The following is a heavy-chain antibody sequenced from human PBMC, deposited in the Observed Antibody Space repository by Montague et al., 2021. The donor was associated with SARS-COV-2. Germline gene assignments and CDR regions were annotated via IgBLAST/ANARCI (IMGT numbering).Heavy chain of an antibody. V-gene: IGHV3-9*01. CDR1: GFTFDDYA. CDR2: ISWNSGSI. Sequence: SLRLSCAASGFTFDDYAMHWVRQAPGKGLEWVSGISWNSGSIGYADSVKGRFTISRDNAKNSLYLQMNSLRAEDTALYYCAKFGDGYNSIFDYWGQGTLV. D-gene: IGHD5-24*01. CDR3: AKFGDGYNSIFDY. J-gene: IGHJ4*02.